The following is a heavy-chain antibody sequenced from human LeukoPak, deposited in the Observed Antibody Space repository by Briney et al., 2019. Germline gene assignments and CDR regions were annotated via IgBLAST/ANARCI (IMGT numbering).Heavy chain of an antibody. CDR3: ARLPLLIVVVPAAIWTGNQYFDL. CDR1: GDSVSSNSAA. V-gene: IGHV6-1*01. J-gene: IGHJ2*01. Sequence: SQTLSLTCAISGDSVSSNSAAWHWIRQSPSRGLEWLGRTYYRSKWYNDYAVSVKSRITINPDTSKNQFSLQLNSVTPEDTAVYYCARLPLLIVVVPAAIWTGNQYFDLWGRGTLVTVSS. CDR2: TYYRSKWYN. D-gene: IGHD2-2*01.